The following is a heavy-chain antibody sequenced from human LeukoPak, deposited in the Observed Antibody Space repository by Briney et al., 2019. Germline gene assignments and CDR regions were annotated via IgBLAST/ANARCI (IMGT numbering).Heavy chain of an antibody. CDR1: GGSFSGYY. J-gene: IGHJ3*02. D-gene: IGHD4-23*01. CDR2: INHSGST. CDR3: ARGGNLLGTAFDI. V-gene: IGHV4-34*01. Sequence: PLETLSLTCAVYGGSFSGYYWSWIRQPPGKGLEWIGEINHSGSTNYNPSLKSRVTISVDTSKNQFSLKLSSVTAADTAVYYCARGGNLLGTAFDIWGQGTMVTVSS.